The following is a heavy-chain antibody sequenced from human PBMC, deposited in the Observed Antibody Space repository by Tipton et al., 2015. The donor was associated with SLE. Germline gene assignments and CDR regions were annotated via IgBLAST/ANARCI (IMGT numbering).Heavy chain of an antibody. CDR1: GGSISSYY. V-gene: IGHV4-4*07. CDR2: IYTSGST. J-gene: IGHJ2*01. Sequence: GLVKPSETLSLTCTVSGGSISSYYWSWMRQPAGKGLEWIGRIYTSGSTDYNPSLKSRVTMSVDPSKNQFSLKLTSVTATDTAVYYCAREGIAAESWFFDLWGRGTLVTVSS. CDR3: AREGIAAESWFFDL. D-gene: IGHD6-13*01.